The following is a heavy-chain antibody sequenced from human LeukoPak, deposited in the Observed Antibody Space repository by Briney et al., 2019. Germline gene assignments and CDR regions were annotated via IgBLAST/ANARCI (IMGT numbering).Heavy chain of an antibody. D-gene: IGHD3-16*01. Sequence: GALRLSCAASGFTFSSYEMNWVRQAPGKGLEWVSYISSSGSTIYYADSVKGRFTISRDNAKNSLYLQMNSLRAEDTAVYYCARIRYFGDYVDYWGQGTLVTVSS. J-gene: IGHJ4*02. CDR2: ISSSGSTI. V-gene: IGHV3-48*03. CDR3: ARIRYFGDYVDY. CDR1: GFTFSSYE.